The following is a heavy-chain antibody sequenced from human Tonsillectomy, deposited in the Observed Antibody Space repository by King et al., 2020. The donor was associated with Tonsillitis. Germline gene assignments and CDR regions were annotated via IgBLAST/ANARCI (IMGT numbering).Heavy chain of an antibody. J-gene: IGHJ4*02. CDR3: ARVGPYYDFWTFDF. Sequence: QLQESGPGLVKPSETLSLTCTVSGGSISSSSYYWGWIRLPPGKGLEWIGSIYYSGSTYYNPSLKSRVTISVDTSKNQFSLKLNSVTAADTAVYYCARVGPYYDFWTFDFWGQGTLVTVSS. CDR2: IYYSGST. V-gene: IGHV4-39*01. CDR1: GGSISSSSYY. D-gene: IGHD3-3*01.